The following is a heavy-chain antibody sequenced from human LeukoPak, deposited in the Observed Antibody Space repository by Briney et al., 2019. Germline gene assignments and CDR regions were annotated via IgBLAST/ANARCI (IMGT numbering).Heavy chain of an antibody. CDR2: ISSSGSTV. CDR1: GFTFRGFF. J-gene: IGHJ3*02. Sequence: PGGSLRLSCAASGFTFRGFFMSSIRQAPGKGLEWVSYISSSGSTVDDADSVWGRFTISRDNAKNSLSLQMNSLRAEDTAVYYCARVAGAMVYRDALDNWGQGTMVTVSS. V-gene: IGHV3-11*01. CDR3: ARVAGAMVYRDALDN. D-gene: IGHD5-18*01.